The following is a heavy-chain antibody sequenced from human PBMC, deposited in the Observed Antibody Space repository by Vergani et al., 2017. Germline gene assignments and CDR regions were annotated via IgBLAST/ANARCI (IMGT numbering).Heavy chain of an antibody. D-gene: IGHD1-1*01. CDR1: GFTFSDLS. CDR3: ARDFLTRVTTLDYYYMGV. CDR2: ISYDGNKK. Sequence: VQLVESGGGLVKPGGSLRLSCAASGFTFSDLSMSWVRQAPGKGLEWVSVISYDGNKKNYADSVKGRFTISRDNSKNTLYLEMNALRAEDTAVYYCARDFLTRVTTLDYYYMGVWGKGTTVTVSS. V-gene: IGHV3-30*03. J-gene: IGHJ6*03.